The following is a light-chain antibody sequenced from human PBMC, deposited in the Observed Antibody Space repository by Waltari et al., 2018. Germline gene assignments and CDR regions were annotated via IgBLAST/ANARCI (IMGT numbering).Light chain of an antibody. CDR3: QQRSNWPYI. Sequence: EIVLTQSPATLSLSPGERATLSCRASQSVSSYLAWYQQKPGQAPRLLIYDASNRATGIPARCSGSGSGTDVTLTISSLEPEDFAVYYCQQRSNWPYIFGQGTKLEIK. V-gene: IGKV3-11*01. CDR1: QSVSSY. J-gene: IGKJ2*01. CDR2: DAS.